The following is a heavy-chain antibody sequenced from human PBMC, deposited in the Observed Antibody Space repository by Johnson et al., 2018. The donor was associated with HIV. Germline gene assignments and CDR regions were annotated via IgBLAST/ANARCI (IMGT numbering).Heavy chain of an antibody. Sequence: QVQLVESGGGLVKPGGSLRLSCAASRFTFSDYYMSWIRQTPGKGLEWVSYISSSGGTIYYADSVKGRFSISRDNAKNSLSLQMNSLRAEDTAVYYCARDRGYWDAFDIWGQGTMVIVSS. CDR3: ARDRGYWDAFDI. J-gene: IGHJ3*02. CDR2: ISSSGGTI. CDR1: RFTFSDYY. V-gene: IGHV3-11*04. D-gene: IGHD3-22*01.